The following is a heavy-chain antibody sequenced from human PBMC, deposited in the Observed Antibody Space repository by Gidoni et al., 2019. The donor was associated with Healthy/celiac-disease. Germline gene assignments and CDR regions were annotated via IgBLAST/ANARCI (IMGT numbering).Heavy chain of an antibody. Sequence: QVQLQQWGAGLLKPSETLSLTCAVYGGSFSGYYWSWIRQPPGKGLEWSGEINHSGSTNYNPSLKSRVNISVDTSKNQFSLKLSSVTAADTAVYYCARGLPYRYSYGARAPYFDYWGQGTLVTVSS. CDR1: GGSFSGYY. V-gene: IGHV4-34*01. D-gene: IGHD5-18*01. CDR2: INHSGST. J-gene: IGHJ4*02. CDR3: ARGLPYRYSYGARAPYFDY.